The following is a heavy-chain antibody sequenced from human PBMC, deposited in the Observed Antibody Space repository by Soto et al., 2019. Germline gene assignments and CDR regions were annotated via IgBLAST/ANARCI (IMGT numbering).Heavy chain of an antibody. J-gene: IGHJ4*02. CDR2: IIPNFGTP. Sequence: LVQSGPEVKQFGSSVRVSCKASGGTFSTSGFNWVRQAPGQGLEWMGGIIPNFGTPNYAQKLQDRITTTADEDTGTIYMELISLGSEDTAVYYCARGRLDVILILPALTEGFTYWGQGALVTVSS. V-gene: IGHV1-69*01. D-gene: IGHD2-2*01. CDR1: GGTFSTSG. CDR3: ARGRLDVILILPALTEGFTY.